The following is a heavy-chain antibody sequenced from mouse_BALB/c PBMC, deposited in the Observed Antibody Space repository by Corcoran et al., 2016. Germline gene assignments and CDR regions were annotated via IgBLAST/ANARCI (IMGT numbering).Heavy chain of an antibody. D-gene: IGHD2-3*01. CDR1: GYTFTNYG. Sequence: QIQLVQSGPELKKPGETVKISCKASGYTFTNYGMNWVKQAPGKGLKWMGWINTYTGEPTYADDFKGRFAFSLVTSASTAYLQINNLKNEDTATYFCAIYDGYYLAWFAYWGQGTLVTVSA. V-gene: IGHV9-3-1*01. J-gene: IGHJ3*01. CDR2: INTYTGEP. CDR3: AIYDGYYLAWFAY.